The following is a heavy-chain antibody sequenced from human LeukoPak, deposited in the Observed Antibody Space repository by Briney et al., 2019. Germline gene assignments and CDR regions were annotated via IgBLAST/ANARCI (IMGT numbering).Heavy chain of an antibody. CDR2: VYPNSGGT. J-gene: IGHJ4*02. V-gene: IGHV1-2*02. Sequence: ASVKVSCKASVYTFTGYYMHWVRQAPGQGLEWMGWVYPNSGGTNYAQQFQGRVTMTRDTSISTPYMELSRLRSHDTAVYYCARDPRRGGFDYWGQGTLVTVSS. CDR3: ARDPRRGGFDY. CDR1: VYTFTGYY. D-gene: IGHD3-10*01.